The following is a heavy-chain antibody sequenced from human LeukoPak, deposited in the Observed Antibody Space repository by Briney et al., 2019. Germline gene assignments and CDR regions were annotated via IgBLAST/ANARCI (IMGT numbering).Heavy chain of an antibody. CDR3: TEGHSS. CDR2: IRGKTYGGTT. CDR1: GFTRSDAW. Sequence: PGGSLRLSCAASGFTRSDAWMTWVRQAPGKGLEWVGRIRGKTYGGTTDYAAPVKGRFTISGDDSKNTLYLQMNSLKTEDTAVYYCTEGHSSWGQGTRVTVSS. J-gene: IGHJ5*02. V-gene: IGHV3-15*01.